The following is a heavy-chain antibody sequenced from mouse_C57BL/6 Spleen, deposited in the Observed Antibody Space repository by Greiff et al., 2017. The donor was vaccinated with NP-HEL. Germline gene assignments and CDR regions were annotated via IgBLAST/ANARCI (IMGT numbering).Heavy chain of an antibody. CDR1: GYTFTSYG. D-gene: IGHD3-2*02. CDR3: AVIEDSSGPCAY. J-gene: IGHJ3*01. V-gene: IGHV1-81*01. Sequence: QVQLKQSGAELARPGASVKLSCKASGYTFTSYGISWVKQRTGQGLEWIGEIYPRSGNTYYIEKFKGKATLTADKSSSTAYMELRSLTSEDAAVDFCAVIEDSSGPCAYWGQGTLVTVSA. CDR2: IYPRSGNT.